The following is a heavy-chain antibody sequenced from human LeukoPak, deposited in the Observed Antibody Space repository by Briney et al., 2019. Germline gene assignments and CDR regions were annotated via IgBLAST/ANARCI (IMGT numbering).Heavy chain of an antibody. CDR2: INHSGST. V-gene: IGHV4-34*01. CDR3: ARDVGSSRWWNWFDP. D-gene: IGHD6-13*01. Sequence: KPSETLSLTCAVYGGSFSGYYWSWIRQPPGKGLEWIGEINHSGSTNYNPSLKSRVTISVDTSKNQFSLKLSSVTAADTAVYYCARDVGSSRWWNWFDPWGQGTLVTVSS. CDR1: GGSFSGYY. J-gene: IGHJ5*02.